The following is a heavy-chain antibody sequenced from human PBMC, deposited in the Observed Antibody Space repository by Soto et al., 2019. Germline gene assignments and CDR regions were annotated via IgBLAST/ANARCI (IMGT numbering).Heavy chain of an antibody. CDR2: VYHTGDT. Sequence: ETLSLTCGVSGGTVASSHWWSWVRQSPGRGLEWIGNVYHTGDTNFNPSLQSRVTFSVDKSNNQFSLRLTSVTAADTAVYFCAREIVTAGGNNYFDPWGPGTLVTVSS. V-gene: IGHV4-4*01. CDR1: GGTVASSHW. D-gene: IGHD2-21*02. J-gene: IGHJ5*02. CDR3: AREIVTAGGNNYFDP.